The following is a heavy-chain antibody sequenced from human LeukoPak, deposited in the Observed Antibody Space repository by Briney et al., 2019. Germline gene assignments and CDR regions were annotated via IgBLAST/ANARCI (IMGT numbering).Heavy chain of an antibody. CDR2: IYYSGST. Sequence: SETLSLTCTVSSGSISSYYWSWIRQPPGKGLEWIGYIYYSGSTNYNPSLKSRVTISVDTSKNQFSLKLSSVTAADTAVYYCARHAYGDHFDYWGQGTLVTVSS. CDR3: ARHAYGDHFDY. J-gene: IGHJ4*02. CDR1: SGSISSYY. D-gene: IGHD4-17*01. V-gene: IGHV4-59*08.